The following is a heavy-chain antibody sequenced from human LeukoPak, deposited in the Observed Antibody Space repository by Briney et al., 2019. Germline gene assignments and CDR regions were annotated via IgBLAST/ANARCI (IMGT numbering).Heavy chain of an antibody. D-gene: IGHD4-4*01. J-gene: IGHJ4*02. CDR2: IIPILGIA. CDR3: ASDCGGNYNY. CDR1: VGTFSSYA. Sequence: SSVKVSCKASVGTFSSYAISWVRQAPGQGLEWMGRIIPILGIANYAQKFQGRVTITADKSTSTAYMELSSLRSEDTAVYYCASDCGGNYNYWGQGTLVTVSS. V-gene: IGHV1-69*04.